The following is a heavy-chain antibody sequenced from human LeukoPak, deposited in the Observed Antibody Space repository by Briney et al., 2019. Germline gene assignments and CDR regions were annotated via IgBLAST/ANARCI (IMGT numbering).Heavy chain of an antibody. CDR1: GGSFSGYY. CDR3: ARKYSGTNPFDY. J-gene: IGHJ4*02. CDR2: INNSGGST. D-gene: IGHD1-26*01. V-gene: IGHV3-53*01. Sequence: ETLSLTCAVYGGSFSGYYWSWIRQPPGKGLEWVSIINNSGGSTYYADSVKGRFTISRDLSKNTLYLQMNSLRAEDTALYYCARKYSGTNPFDYWGQGTLVTVSS.